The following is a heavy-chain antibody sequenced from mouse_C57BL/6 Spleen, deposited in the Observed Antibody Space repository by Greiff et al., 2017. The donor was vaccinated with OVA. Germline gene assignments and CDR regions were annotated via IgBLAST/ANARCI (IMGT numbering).Heavy chain of an antibody. CDR1: GYTFTDYE. Sequence: VKVVESGAELVRPGASVTLSCKASGYTFTDYEMHWVKQTPVHGLEWIGAIDPETGGTAYNQKFKGKAILTADKSSSTAYMELRSLTSEDSAVYYCTRGGLLLDYWGQGTTLTVSS. CDR2: IDPETGGT. D-gene: IGHD2-3*01. CDR3: TRGGLLLDY. V-gene: IGHV1-15*01. J-gene: IGHJ2*01.